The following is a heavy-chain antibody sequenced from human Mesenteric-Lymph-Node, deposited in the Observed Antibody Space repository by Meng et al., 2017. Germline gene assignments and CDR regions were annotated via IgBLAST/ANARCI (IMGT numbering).Heavy chain of an antibody. V-gene: IGHV4-4*02. Sequence: QGSGPGLLKASGTLPPPCAVSGVSISSSDWWGWVRQTPGKGLEWIGEIFHTGNANYNPSLKSRVSMSVDNSKNQFSLNLISVTAADTAVYYCVRERPRANVDASMDLIDYWGQGTLVTVSS. J-gene: IGHJ4*02. D-gene: IGHD4/OR15-4a*01. CDR3: VRERPRANVDASMDLIDY. CDR2: IFHTGNA. CDR1: GVSISSSDW.